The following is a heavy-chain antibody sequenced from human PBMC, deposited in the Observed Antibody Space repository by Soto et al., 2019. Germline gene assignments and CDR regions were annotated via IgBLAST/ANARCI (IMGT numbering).Heavy chain of an antibody. V-gene: IGHV4-31*03. CDR2: VYFGGAT. CDR3: ARDNYDGSGYHSGFDH. Sequence: PXETLSLTCTVSGFSVDTGGFYWSWIRQRPDKGLEWIGYVYFGGATFYNPSLKSRVTISVGTSENQFSLKLTSVTAADTAIYYCARDNYDGSGYHSGFDHWGPGNLVTVSS. CDR1: GFSVDTGGFY. J-gene: IGHJ5*02. D-gene: IGHD3-22*01.